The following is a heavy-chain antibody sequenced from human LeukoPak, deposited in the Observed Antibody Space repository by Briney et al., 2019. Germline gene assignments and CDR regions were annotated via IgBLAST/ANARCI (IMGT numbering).Heavy chain of an antibody. V-gene: IGHV3-9*01. D-gene: IGHD2-15*01. CDR3: AKDTKRYSGEDYYYGMDV. J-gene: IGHJ6*02. CDR1: GFTFDDYA. CDR2: ISWNSGSI. Sequence: GRSLRLSCAASGFTFDDYAMHWVRQAPGKGLEWVSGISWNSGSIGYADSVKGRFTISRDNAKNSLYLQMNSLRAEDTALYYCAKDTKRYSGEDYYYGMDVWGQGTTVTVSS.